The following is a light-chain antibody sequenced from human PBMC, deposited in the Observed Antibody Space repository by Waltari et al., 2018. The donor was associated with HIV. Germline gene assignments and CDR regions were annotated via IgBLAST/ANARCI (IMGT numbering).Light chain of an antibody. V-gene: IGLV3-21*02. CDR1: NIGSKS. CDR3: QVWISPNDQLNWV. CDR2: DGR. Sequence: SYVLTQPPSVSVAPGQTARITCGGANIGSKSVHWYQRMPGQAPVLVVYDGRDRPSGIPERISGSNSGNTATLTISRVEAGDEADYYCQVWISPNDQLNWVFGGGTKLTVL. J-gene: IGLJ3*02.